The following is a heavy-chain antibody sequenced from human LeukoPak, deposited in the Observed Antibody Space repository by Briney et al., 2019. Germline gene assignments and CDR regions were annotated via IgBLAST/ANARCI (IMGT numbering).Heavy chain of an antibody. Sequence: ASVKVSCKASGYTFTGYYMHWVRQAPGQGLEWMGGIIPIFGTANYAQKFQGRVTITTDESTSTAYMELSSLRSEDTAVYYCARSRGLRFLEWLPFESWGQGTLVTVSS. CDR3: ARSRGLRFLEWLPFES. CDR2: IIPIFGTA. V-gene: IGHV1-69*05. D-gene: IGHD3-3*01. CDR1: GYTFTGYY. J-gene: IGHJ4*02.